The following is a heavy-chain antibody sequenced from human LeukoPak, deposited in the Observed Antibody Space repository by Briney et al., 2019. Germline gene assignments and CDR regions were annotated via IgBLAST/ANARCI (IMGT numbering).Heavy chain of an antibody. CDR3: ARVGVLVVVTATAPNFDY. CDR1: GYXFTSYG. CDR2: ISAYNGNT. D-gene: IGHD2-21*02. Sequence: ASVKVSCKASGYXFTSYGISWVRQAPGQGLEWMGWISAYNGNTNYAQKLQGRVTMTTDTSTSTAYMELRSLRSDDTAVYYCARVGVLVVVTATAPNFDYWGQGTLVTVSS. V-gene: IGHV1-18*01. J-gene: IGHJ4*02.